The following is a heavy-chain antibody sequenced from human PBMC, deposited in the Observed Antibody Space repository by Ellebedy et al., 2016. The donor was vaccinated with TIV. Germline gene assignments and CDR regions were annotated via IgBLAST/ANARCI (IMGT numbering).Heavy chain of an antibody. CDR2: ISTSSSYI. CDR3: ARKVPAPTTVPPNWYFDL. Sequence: GESLKISCAASGFTFRSYTLNWVRQAPGKGLEWVSSISTSSSYIYYADSVKGRFTISRDNAKNSLFLQMTSLRAEDTAVYYCARKVPAPTTVPPNWYFDLWGRGTLVTVSS. CDR1: GFTFRSYT. D-gene: IGHD4-17*01. V-gene: IGHV3-21*01. J-gene: IGHJ2*01.